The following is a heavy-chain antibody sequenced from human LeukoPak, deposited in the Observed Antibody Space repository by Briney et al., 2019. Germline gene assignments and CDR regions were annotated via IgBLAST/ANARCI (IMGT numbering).Heavy chain of an antibody. J-gene: IGHJ4*02. CDR3: AKDHVTWGNRYFDH. CDR2: IGHDATKK. D-gene: IGHD3-16*01. CDR1: GFTFSTYG. Sequence: GGSLRLSCAASGFTFSTYGMHWVRQAPGKGLEWVAFIGHDATKKYYADSVEGRFTISRDNSKNTLYLEMNSLSGEDTALYYCAKDHVTWGNRYFDHWGQGTLGTVSS. V-gene: IGHV3-30*02.